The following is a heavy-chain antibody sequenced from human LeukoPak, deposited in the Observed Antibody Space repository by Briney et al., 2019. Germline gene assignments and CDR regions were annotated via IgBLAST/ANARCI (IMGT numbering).Heavy chain of an antibody. V-gene: IGHV3-21*01. CDR2: ISSSSSYI. CDR1: GFTFSSYS. J-gene: IGHJ4*02. D-gene: IGHD6-13*01. Sequence: GGSLRLSCAASGFTFSSYSMNWVRQAPGKGLEWVSSISSSSSYIYYADSVKGRFTISRDNAKNSLYLQMNSLRAEDTAVYYCARDQIFGSSWYGYYFDYWGQGTLVTVSS. CDR3: ARDQIFGSSWYGYYFDY.